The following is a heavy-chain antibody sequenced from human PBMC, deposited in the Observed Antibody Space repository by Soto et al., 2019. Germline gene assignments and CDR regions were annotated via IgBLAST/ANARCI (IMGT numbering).Heavy chain of an antibody. Sequence: GGSLRLSCAASGFTFSNAWMSWVRQAPGKGLEWVGRIKSKTDGGTTDYAAPVKGRFTISRDDSKNTLYLQMNSLKTEDTAVYYCTTDLRRADWLAKIDYWGQGTLVTVSS. CDR3: TTDLRRADWLAKIDY. CDR1: GFTFSNAW. D-gene: IGHD3-9*01. J-gene: IGHJ4*02. CDR2: IKSKTDGGTT. V-gene: IGHV3-15*01.